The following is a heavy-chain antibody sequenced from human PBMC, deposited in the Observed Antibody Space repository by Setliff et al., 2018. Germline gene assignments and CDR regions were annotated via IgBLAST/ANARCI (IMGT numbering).Heavy chain of an antibody. V-gene: IGHV4-4*07. J-gene: IGHJ3*02. D-gene: IGHD1-1*01. CDR2: LYPNGNT. CDR1: GGSTNNYH. Sequence: ETLSLTCTVSGGSTNNYHWTWIRQPAGKGLEWIGRLYPNGNTNYNPSLKRRVNMSADSSKNNLSLRLKYVTAADTAVYYCVREDWNGNAFDIWGPGTMVTVSS. CDR3: VREDWNGNAFDI.